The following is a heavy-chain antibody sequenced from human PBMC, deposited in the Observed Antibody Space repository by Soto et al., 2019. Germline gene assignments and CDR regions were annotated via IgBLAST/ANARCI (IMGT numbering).Heavy chain of an antibody. V-gene: IGHV4-59*01. CDR2: IYYSGST. J-gene: IGHJ6*03. Sequence: SETLSLTCTASGGSISSYYWSWIRQPPGKGLEWIGYIYYSGSTNYNPSLKSRVTISVDTSKNQFSLKLSSVTAADTAVYYCARARFGTPYYYYYYMDVWGKRTTVTVSS. CDR1: GGSISSYY. D-gene: IGHD3-10*01. CDR3: ARARFGTPYYYYYYMDV.